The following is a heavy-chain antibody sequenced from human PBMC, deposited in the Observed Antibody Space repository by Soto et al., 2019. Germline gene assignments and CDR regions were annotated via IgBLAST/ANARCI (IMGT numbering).Heavy chain of an antibody. CDR3: AGGRADYNGWYFDR. V-gene: IGHV4-59*01. D-gene: IGHD4-4*01. J-gene: IGHJ2*01. Sequence: QVQLQESGPGLVRPSETLSLTCTVSGGSISSYYWSWIRQPPGKGLEWIGYIYYSGSPNSSPSLESRVTISEATSKNQFALKLSSVTAADTAIYYCAGGRADYNGWYFDRWGRGTLVTVSS. CDR2: IYYSGSP. CDR1: GGSISSYY.